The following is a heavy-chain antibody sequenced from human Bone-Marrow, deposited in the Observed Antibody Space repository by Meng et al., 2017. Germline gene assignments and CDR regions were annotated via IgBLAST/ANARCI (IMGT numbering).Heavy chain of an antibody. Sequence: QVQLVQAGAEVKKPGASGKASYKPSGYNFPDYYIHWVRRAPGQGLEWMGRINPKSGDTHYAQKFQARVTMTGDTSISTAYMELSGLRSDDTAMYYCARDEDISAAGKLFGDYWGQGTLVTVSS. J-gene: IGHJ4*02. CDR2: INPKSGDT. CDR1: GYNFPDYY. D-gene: IGHD6-25*01. CDR3: ARDEDISAAGKLFGDY. V-gene: IGHV1-2*06.